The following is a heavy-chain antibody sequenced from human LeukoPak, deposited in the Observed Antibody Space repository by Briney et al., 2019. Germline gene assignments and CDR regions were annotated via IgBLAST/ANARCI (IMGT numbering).Heavy chain of an antibody. J-gene: IGHJ3*02. Sequence: SETLSLTCTVSGGSISSSSYYWGWIRQPPGKGLEWIGSIYYSGSTYYNPSLKSRVTISVDTSKNQFSLKLSSVTAADTAVYYCATLRVVVVVAAFDIWGQGTMVTVSS. CDR3: ATLRVVVVVAAFDI. V-gene: IGHV4-39*07. CDR2: IYYSGST. D-gene: IGHD2-15*01. CDR1: GGSISSSSYY.